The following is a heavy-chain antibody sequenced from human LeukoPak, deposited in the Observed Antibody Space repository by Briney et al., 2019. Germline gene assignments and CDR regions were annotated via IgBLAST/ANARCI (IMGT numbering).Heavy chain of an antibody. J-gene: IGHJ4*02. CDR2: IYTSGST. Sequence: SETLSLTCTVSGGSISRYYWSWIRQPAGKGLEWIGRIYTSGSTNYNPSLKSRVTMSVVTSKNQFSLKLSSVTAADTAVYYCARGPLLWFGEFPYGGYDYWGQGTLVTVSS. D-gene: IGHD3-10*01. CDR3: ARGPLLWFGEFPYGGYDY. V-gene: IGHV4-4*07. CDR1: GGSISRYY.